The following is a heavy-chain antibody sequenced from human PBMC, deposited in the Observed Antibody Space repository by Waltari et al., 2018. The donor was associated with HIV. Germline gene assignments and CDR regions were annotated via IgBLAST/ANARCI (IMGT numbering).Heavy chain of an antibody. V-gene: IGHV4-34*01. J-gene: IGHJ4*02. CDR2: IDHSGTS. D-gene: IGHD5-12*01. CDR1: GGSFNGYY. Sequence: QVQLQQWGTALLKPSETLALTCAVYGGSFNGYYWSWFRQPPGKGLEWICQIDHSGTSHYNPTLKDRLTMSVDTSKNQFSLKLTSATAADTAVFYCARGVFSLIVAGTNFDYWGQGFLVTVSS. CDR3: ARGVFSLIVAGTNFDY.